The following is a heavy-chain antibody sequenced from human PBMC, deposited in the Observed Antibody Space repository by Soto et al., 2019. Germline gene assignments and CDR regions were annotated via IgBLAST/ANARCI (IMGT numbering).Heavy chain of an antibody. V-gene: IGHV3-30*18. J-gene: IGHJ4*02. Sequence: QVQLVEFGGGVVHPGRSLRLSCTASGFNFSDFGMHWVRQAPGKGLEWLALISSDGSNKFYADSVRGRFTVSRDRSENTLHLQMNTVRIDDTAMYYCAKDFSRGPMGMSLDSWGQGTLVIVSS. CDR2: ISSDGSNK. CDR3: AKDFSRGPMGMSLDS. D-gene: IGHD1-26*01. CDR1: GFNFSDFG.